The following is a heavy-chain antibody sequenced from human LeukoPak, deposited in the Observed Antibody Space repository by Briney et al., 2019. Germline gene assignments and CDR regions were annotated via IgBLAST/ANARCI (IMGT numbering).Heavy chain of an antibody. CDR2: IYYSGST. Sequence: SETLSLTCSVSGGSISTYYWTWIRQPPGKRLEWIGYIYYSGSTNYNPSLKSRVTISVDTSKNQFSLKLSSVTAADTAVYYCARANYDFWSGPLLNWFDPWGQGTLVTVSS. J-gene: IGHJ5*02. CDR3: ARANYDFWSGPLLNWFDP. V-gene: IGHV4-59*01. CDR1: GGSISTYY. D-gene: IGHD3-3*01.